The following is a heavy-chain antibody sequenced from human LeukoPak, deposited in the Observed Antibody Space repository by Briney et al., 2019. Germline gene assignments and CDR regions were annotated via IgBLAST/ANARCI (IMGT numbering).Heavy chain of an antibody. J-gene: IGHJ5*02. V-gene: IGHV5-51*01. D-gene: IGHD4/OR15-4a*01. CDR3: ARLDGANWGSLALDP. CDR1: GYSFTSYW. Sequence: GESLTLSCKGSGYSFTSYWIGWVRQMPGQGLEWMGIIYPGDSDTRYRPSFQGQVTISADKSISTDYLQGSSLKASETAMYYCARLDGANWGSLALDPWGQGTLVTVSS. CDR2: IYPGDSDT.